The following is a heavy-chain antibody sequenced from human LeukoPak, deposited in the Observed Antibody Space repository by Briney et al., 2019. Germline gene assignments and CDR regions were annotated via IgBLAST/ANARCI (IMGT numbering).Heavy chain of an antibody. CDR3: ARSNDWMVRGPGRQNYFQH. CDR1: GFTFDDYA. D-gene: IGHD3-10*01. J-gene: IGHJ1*01. Sequence: PGRSLRLSCAASGFTFDDYAMHWVRQAPGKGLEWVSGISWNSGCIGYADSVKGRFTISRDNAKNSLYLQMNSLRAEDTALYYCARSNDWMVRGPGRQNYFQHWGQGTLVTVSS. V-gene: IGHV3-9*01. CDR2: ISWNSGCI.